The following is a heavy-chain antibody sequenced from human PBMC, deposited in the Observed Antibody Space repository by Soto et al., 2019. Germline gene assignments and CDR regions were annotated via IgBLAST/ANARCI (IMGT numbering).Heavy chain of an antibody. Sequence: EVQLEESGGGVVMPGGSLRLSCAASGFTFHNAWINWVRQPPGGGLERVGRIRSQSDGGPGDYAAPVNGRFVVSRDDSKNMVYPQMNSLKIEHTAAYYCTTVTRTTVPEARFNSWGHGALVTASS. CDR1: GFTFHNAW. CDR2: IRSQSDGGPG. V-gene: IGHV3-15*07. D-gene: IGHD4-17*01. CDR3: TTVTRTTVPEARFNS. J-gene: IGHJ1*01.